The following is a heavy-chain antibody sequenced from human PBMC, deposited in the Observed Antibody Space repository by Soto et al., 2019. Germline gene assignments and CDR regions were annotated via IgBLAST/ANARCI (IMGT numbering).Heavy chain of an antibody. J-gene: IGHJ4*02. V-gene: IGHV3-72*01. CDR3: VRTSHYGSGSWNFDS. D-gene: IGHD3-10*01. CDR2: TRNKANSYTT. CDR1: GFTLSDHY. Sequence: PGGSLRLSCAGFGFTLSDHYMDWVRQAPGKGLEWAGRTRNKANSYTTEYAASVKGRFIVSSDASLNSVYLQMNSLKTEDTAVYYCVRTSHYGSGSWNFDSWGQGTLVIVSS.